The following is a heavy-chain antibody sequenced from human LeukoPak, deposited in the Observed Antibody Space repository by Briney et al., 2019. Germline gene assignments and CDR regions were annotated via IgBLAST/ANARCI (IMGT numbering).Heavy chain of an antibody. Sequence: PSETLSLTCPLACPSIISYYWHWLRQPPPTELASSVYIYYSGSTNYNPSLTSRVTISLDTSKTQFSLMLRSVTAAHAAVYFCPRQLRGQALAGHPQPVDYRGQGTLVTGSS. D-gene: IGHD6-13*01. J-gene: IGHJ4*02. V-gene: IGHV4-59*08. CDR3: PRQLRGQALAGHPQPVDY. CDR1: CPSIISYY. CDR2: IYYSGST.